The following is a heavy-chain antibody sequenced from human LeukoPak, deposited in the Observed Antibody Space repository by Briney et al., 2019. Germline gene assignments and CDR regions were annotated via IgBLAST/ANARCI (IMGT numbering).Heavy chain of an antibody. CDR1: GYTFTGYY. Sequence: ASVKVSCKASGYTFTGYYMHWVRQAPGQGLEWMGWINPNSGGTNYAQKFQGRVTMTRDTSISTAYMELSRLRSDDTTVYYCARDLIGEQLVGLFDYWGQGTLVTVSS. CDR2: INPNSGGT. V-gene: IGHV1-2*02. CDR3: ARDLIGEQLVGLFDY. D-gene: IGHD6-6*01. J-gene: IGHJ4*02.